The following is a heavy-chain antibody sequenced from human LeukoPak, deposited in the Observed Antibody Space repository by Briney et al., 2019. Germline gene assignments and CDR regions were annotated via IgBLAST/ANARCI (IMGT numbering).Heavy chain of an antibody. V-gene: IGHV4-39*01. D-gene: IGHD1-26*01. CDR3: ARRAYSGSYLSYFDY. CDR1: GGSISSSSYY. Sequence: PSETLSLTCTVSGGSISSSSYYWAWIRQPPGKGLEWIGSIYYSGSTYYNPSLRSRVTISVDTSKNQFSLKLSSVTAADTAVYYCARRAYSGSYLSYFDYWGQGTLVTVSS. J-gene: IGHJ4*02. CDR2: IYYSGST.